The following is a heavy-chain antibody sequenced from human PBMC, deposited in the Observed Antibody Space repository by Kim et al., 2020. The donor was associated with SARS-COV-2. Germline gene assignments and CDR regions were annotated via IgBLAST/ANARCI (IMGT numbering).Heavy chain of an antibody. Sequence: GGSLRLSCAASGFTFSTYALSWVRQAPGKGLEWVSAISGSGGSTYYADSVKGRFTISRDNSKNTLYLQMNSLRAEDTAVYYCAKVSNGGWFGELLHYFDYWCQGNLVTVSS. D-gene: IGHD3-10*01. V-gene: IGHV3-23*01. CDR3: AKVSNGGWFGELLHYFDY. CDR1: GFTFSTYA. CDR2: ISGSGGST. J-gene: IGHJ4*02.